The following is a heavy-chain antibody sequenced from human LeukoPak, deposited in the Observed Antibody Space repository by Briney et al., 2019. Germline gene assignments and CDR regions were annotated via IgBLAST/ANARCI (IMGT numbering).Heavy chain of an antibody. V-gene: IGHV1-18*01. D-gene: IGHD3-10*01. CDR3: ARDRGIYYGSGSYYYGMDV. J-gene: IGHJ6*02. Sequence: APVTVSCKASGYTFTSYGISWVRQAPGQGLEGMGWIRAYNGNTNYAQKLQGRVTMTTDTSTSTAYMELRSLRSDDTAVYYCARDRGIYYGSGSYYYGMDVWGQGTTVTVSS. CDR1: GYTFTSYG. CDR2: IRAYNGNT.